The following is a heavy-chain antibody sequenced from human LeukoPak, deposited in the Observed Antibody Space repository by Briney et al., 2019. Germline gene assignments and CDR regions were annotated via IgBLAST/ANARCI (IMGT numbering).Heavy chain of an antibody. Sequence: ASVKVSCKASGYTFPSYYMHWVRQAPGQGLEWMGIINPSGGSTSYAQKFQGRVTMTRDTSTSTVYMELSSLRSEDTAVYYCARVDTVTTDFDYWGQGTLVTVSS. CDR3: ARVDTVTTDFDY. V-gene: IGHV1-46*01. CDR2: INPSGGST. J-gene: IGHJ4*02. D-gene: IGHD4-17*01. CDR1: GYTFPSYY.